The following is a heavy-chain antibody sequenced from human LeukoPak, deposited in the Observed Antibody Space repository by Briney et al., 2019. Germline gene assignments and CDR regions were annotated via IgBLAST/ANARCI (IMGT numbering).Heavy chain of an antibody. CDR1: GFTFSRYW. CDR2: MKQDGSEK. D-gene: IGHD1-20*01. CDR3: ASLHLAYNWKDY. Sequence: GGSLRLSCAASGFTFSRYWMSWVRQAPGKGLEWVANMKQDGSEKYYVDSVKGRFTISRDNAKNLLYLQMNSLRAEDTAVYCCASLHLAYNWKDYWGQGILVTVSS. V-gene: IGHV3-7*02. J-gene: IGHJ4*02.